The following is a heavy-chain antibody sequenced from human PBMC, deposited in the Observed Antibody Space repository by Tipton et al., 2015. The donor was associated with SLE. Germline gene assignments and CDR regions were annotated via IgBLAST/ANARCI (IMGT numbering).Heavy chain of an antibody. V-gene: IGHV4-39*07. Sequence: TLSLTCTVSGGSISSSSYYWGWIRQPPGKGLEWIGSIYYSGSPYYNPSLKSRVTISVDTSKNQFSLKLSSVTAADTAVYYCARVGVTAVDYWGQGTLVTVSS. CDR2: IYYSGSP. J-gene: IGHJ4*02. D-gene: IGHD2-21*02. CDR3: ARVGVTAVDY. CDR1: GGSISSSSYY.